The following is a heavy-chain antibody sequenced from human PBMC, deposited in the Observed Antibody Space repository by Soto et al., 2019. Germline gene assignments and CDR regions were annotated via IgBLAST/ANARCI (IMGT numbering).Heavy chain of an antibody. D-gene: IGHD2-15*01. J-gene: IGHJ4*02. CDR1: GFTFGSYA. Sequence: EVQLLESGGGLVQPGGSLRLSCAASGFTFGSYAWSWVRQAPGKGLDWVSTIGGNGVTTFYADSLKGGFTITRDVSKNTVFLQMSSLRAEDTAVYYCAKSSRYCSGGGCFYYFDYWGQGTLVTVSS. V-gene: IGHV3-23*01. CDR2: IGGNGVTT. CDR3: AKSSRYCSGGGCFYYFDY.